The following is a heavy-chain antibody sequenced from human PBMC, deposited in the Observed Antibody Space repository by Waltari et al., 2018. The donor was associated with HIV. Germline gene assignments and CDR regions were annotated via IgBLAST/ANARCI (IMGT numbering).Heavy chain of an antibody. CDR1: GFRLRSHA. J-gene: IGHJ4*02. Sequence: QVQLVESGGGVVQPGRYLRLSCATPGFRLRSHALHWVRQAPGKGLEWVTVIWYDGSKKYYADSVKGRFTISRDNSKNTLYLQMNSLRIEDTAVYYCARKYSSSWGAPFDYWGQGTLVTVSS. V-gene: IGHV3-33*01. D-gene: IGHD6-13*01. CDR2: IWYDGSKK. CDR3: ARKYSSSWGAPFDY.